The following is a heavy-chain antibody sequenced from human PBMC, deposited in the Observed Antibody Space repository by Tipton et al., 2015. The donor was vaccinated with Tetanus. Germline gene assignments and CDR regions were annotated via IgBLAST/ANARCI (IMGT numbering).Heavy chain of an antibody. CDR3: ARWGFGDGYNLDY. CDR1: GFTFSSYA. CDR2: ISYDGSNK. J-gene: IGHJ4*02. D-gene: IGHD5-24*01. Sequence: SLRLSCAASGFTFSSYAMHWVRQAPGKGLEWVAVISYDGSNKYYADSVKGRFTISRDNSKNTLYLQMNSLRAEDTAVYYCARWGFGDGYNLDYWGQGPLVTVSS. V-gene: IGHV3-30-3*01.